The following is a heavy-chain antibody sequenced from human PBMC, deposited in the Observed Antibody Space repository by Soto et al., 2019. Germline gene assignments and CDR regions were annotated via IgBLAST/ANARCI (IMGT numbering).Heavy chain of an antibody. Sequence: EVQLLESGGGLVQPGGSLRLSCAASGFTFSSHVMNWVRQAPGKGLEWVAAISGGGGTTFYGDSVEGRFTMSRDNSKNTLFLQMDSLRAAGTAVYYCARGPRAPPPHDYGMDVWGQGTTVTVSS. CDR2: ISGGGGTT. CDR3: ARGPRAPPPHDYGMDV. J-gene: IGHJ6*02. CDR1: GFTFSSHV. V-gene: IGHV3-23*01.